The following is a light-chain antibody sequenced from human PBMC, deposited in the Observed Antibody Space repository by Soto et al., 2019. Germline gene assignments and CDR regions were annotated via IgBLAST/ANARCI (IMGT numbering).Light chain of an antibody. CDR1: SSDVGGYNY. CDR2: EVT. Sequence: QSALTQPASVSGSPGQSITISCTGTSSDVGGYNYVSWYQQHPGKAPKLLIYEVTYRPSGVSNRFSGSKSGNTASLTISGLQAEDEADYFCGSYTSSNTLVFATGTKLTVL. CDR3: GSYTSSNTLV. J-gene: IGLJ1*01. V-gene: IGLV2-14*03.